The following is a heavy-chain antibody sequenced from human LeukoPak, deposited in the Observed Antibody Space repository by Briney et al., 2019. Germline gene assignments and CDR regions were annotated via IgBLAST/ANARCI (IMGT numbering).Heavy chain of an antibody. CDR1: GGSVSSGSYY. J-gene: IGHJ4*02. Sequence: SETLSLTCTVSGGSVSSGSYYWSWIRQPPGKGLEWIGYISYTGSTNYNPSLKSRITISVDTSKNQFALKLSSVTAADTAVYYCARVQAAAGYFDYWGQGTLITVSS. CDR3: ARVQAAAGYFDY. CDR2: ISYTGST. D-gene: IGHD6-13*01. V-gene: IGHV4-61*01.